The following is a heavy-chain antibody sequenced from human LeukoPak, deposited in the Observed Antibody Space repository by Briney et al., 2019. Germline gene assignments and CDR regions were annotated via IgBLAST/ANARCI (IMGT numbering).Heavy chain of an antibody. CDR2: INPSGGST. D-gene: IGHD3-10*01. CDR3: ARDYGSGSYFSYYYYMDV. Sequence: ASVKVSCKASGYTFTSYYMHWVRQAPGQGLEWMGIINPSGGSTSYAQKFQGRVTMTRDTSTSTVYMELSSLRSEDTAVYYCARDYGSGSYFSYYYYMDVWGKGTTVIISS. CDR1: GYTFTSYY. V-gene: IGHV1-46*01. J-gene: IGHJ6*03.